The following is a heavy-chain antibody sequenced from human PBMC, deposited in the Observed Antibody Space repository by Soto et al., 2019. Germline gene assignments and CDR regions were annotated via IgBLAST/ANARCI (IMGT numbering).Heavy chain of an antibody. Sequence: QVQLVQSGAEVKKPGSSVKVSCKTSGVSFNNNGIGWVRQAPGHGREWMGGVSPPFRTSNYARKFQGRISITADACTGTVNMELSSLTSEDTAQYYCARVLYYGSGSYSPYGMDVWGQGTTVTVSS. V-gene: IGHV1-69*01. CDR3: ARVLYYGSGSYSPYGMDV. D-gene: IGHD3-10*01. CDR1: GVSFNNNG. J-gene: IGHJ6*02. CDR2: VSPPFRTS.